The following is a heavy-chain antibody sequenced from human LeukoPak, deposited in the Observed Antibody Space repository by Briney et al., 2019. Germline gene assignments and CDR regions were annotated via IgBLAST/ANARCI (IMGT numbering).Heavy chain of an antibody. J-gene: IGHJ6*03. CDR3: ARGKGSREATIPWVGYMDV. V-gene: IGHV4-59*12. D-gene: IGHD5-12*01. Sequence: KPSETLSLTCTVSGGSISSYYWSWIRQPPGKGLEWIGYIYYSGSTNYNPSLKSRVTISVDTSKNQFSLKLSSVTAADTAVYYCARGKGSREATIPWVGYMDVWGKGTTVTVSS. CDR1: GGSISSYY. CDR2: IYYSGST.